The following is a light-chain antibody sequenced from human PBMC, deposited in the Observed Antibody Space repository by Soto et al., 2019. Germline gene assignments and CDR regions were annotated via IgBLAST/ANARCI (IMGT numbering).Light chain of an antibody. CDR2: GAS. J-gene: IGKJ2*01. CDR1: QSVSSN. V-gene: IGKV3-15*01. Sequence: IVMTQSTATLSVSPGERATLSCRASQSVSSNLAWYQQKPGQAPRLLIYGASTRATGIPARFSGSGSGTEFTLTISSLQAEDFAVYYCQQYNNWPPSTFGQGTKLEIK. CDR3: QQYNNWPPST.